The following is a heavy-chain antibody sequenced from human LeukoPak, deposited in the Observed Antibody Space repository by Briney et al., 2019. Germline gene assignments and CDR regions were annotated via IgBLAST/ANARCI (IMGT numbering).Heavy chain of an antibody. D-gene: IGHD2-15*01. CDR3: ARLGEVVAAKRGFDY. V-gene: IGHV1-3*01. CDR1: GYTFTSYA. CDR2: INAGNGNT. Sequence: ASVKVSCKASGYTFTSYAMHWVRQAPEQRLEWMGWINAGNGNTKYSQKFQGRVTITRDTSASTAYMELSSLRSEDTAVYYCARLGEVVAAKRGFDYWGQGTLVTVSS. J-gene: IGHJ4*02.